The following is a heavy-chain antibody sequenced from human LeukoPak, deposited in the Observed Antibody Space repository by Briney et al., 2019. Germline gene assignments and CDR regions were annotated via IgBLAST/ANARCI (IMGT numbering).Heavy chain of an antibody. Sequence: QAGGSLRLSCAASGFTFSIYWMTWVRQAPGKGLEWVANIKQDGRESQKYYVDSVKGRFTISRDNAKNSLYLQMNSLRADDTAVYYCARVLGGYSYVYGPDFDYWGQGTLVTVSS. V-gene: IGHV3-7*01. CDR2: IKQDGRESQK. J-gene: IGHJ4*02. CDR1: GFTFSIYW. D-gene: IGHD2-21*01. CDR3: ARVLGGYSYVYGPDFDY.